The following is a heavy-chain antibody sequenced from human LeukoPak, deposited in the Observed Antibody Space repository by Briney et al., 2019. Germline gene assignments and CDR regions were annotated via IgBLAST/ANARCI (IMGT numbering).Heavy chain of an antibody. V-gene: IGHV4-59*01. D-gene: IGHD3-22*01. CDR2: IDSSGST. CDR3: ARGGMSTYYDSGGYYSY. CDR1: GGSISSYF. Sequence: KPSETLSLTCTVSGGSISSYFWNWIRKPPGKGLEWIGYIDSSGSTNSNPSLKSRVTISVDTSKNQFSLNLNSVTAADTAVYYCARGGMSTYYDSGGYYSYWGQGSLVTVSS. J-gene: IGHJ4*02.